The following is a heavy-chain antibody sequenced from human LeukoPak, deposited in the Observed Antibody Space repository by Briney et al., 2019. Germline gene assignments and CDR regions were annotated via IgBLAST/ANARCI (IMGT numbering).Heavy chain of an antibody. CDR1: GFTFSSYG. CDR2: IWYDGSNK. D-gene: IGHD3-10*01. Sequence: PGRSLRLSCAASGFTFSSYGMHWVRQAPGKGLEWVAVIWYDGSNKYYADSVKGRFTISRDNAKNSLYLQMNSLRAEDTAVYYCARGLTLLWFGELESLDWGQGTLVTVSS. J-gene: IGHJ4*02. CDR3: ARGLTLLWFGELESLD. V-gene: IGHV3-33*01.